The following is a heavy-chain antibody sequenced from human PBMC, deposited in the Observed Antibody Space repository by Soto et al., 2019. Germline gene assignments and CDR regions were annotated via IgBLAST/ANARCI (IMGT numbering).Heavy chain of an antibody. CDR1: GYTFTSYD. Sequence: GASVKVSWKASGYTFTSYDINWVRQATGQGLEWMGWMNPNSGNTGYAQKFQGRVTMTRNTSISTAYMELSSLRSEDTAVYYCARGRYYDFWSGEYYYYYMDVWGKGTTVTSP. V-gene: IGHV1-8*01. D-gene: IGHD3-3*01. CDR3: ARGRYYDFWSGEYYYYYMDV. CDR2: MNPNSGNT. J-gene: IGHJ6*03.